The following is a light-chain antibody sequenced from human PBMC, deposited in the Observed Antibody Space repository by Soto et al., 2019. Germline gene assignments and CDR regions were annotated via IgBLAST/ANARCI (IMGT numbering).Light chain of an antibody. CDR2: DTS. CDR3: NHYKNWAPRNA. J-gene: IGKJ2*01. V-gene: IGKV3-15*01. CDR1: QGVSSN. Sequence: EIVMTQSPATLSLSPGERATLSCRASQGVSSNLVWYLQKPGQAPRLLIYDTSTRATNVPARFTGSGSETEFTLTISGLQSEDSGIFYCNHYKNWAPRNAFGQGTKVDIK.